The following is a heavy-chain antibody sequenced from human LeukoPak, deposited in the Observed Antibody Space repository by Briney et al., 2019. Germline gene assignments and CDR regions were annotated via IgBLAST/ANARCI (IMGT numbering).Heavy chain of an antibody. Sequence: GGSLRLSCGASGFTFSYHWMHWVRQVPGKGLVWVSRIDGGGSSTSYADCVKGRFSISRDNAKSTLYLQMSSLRAEDTAVYYCARGPGSSGGAYVGDYWGPGTLVTVSS. CDR2: IDGGGSST. D-gene: IGHD3-22*01. CDR1: GFTFSYHW. V-gene: IGHV3-74*01. CDR3: ARGPGSSGGAYVGDY. J-gene: IGHJ4*01.